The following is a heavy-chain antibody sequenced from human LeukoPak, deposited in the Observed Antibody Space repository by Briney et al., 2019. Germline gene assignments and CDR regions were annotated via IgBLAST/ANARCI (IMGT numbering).Heavy chain of an antibody. D-gene: IGHD1-26*01. CDR2: MHSSGST. V-gene: IGHV4-59*12. CDR1: GASISNYF. J-gene: IGHJ4*02. Sequence: AETLSLTCTVSGASISNYFCIWIRQPPGKGLEWVGYMHSSGSTDYSPSLKSRVTISLDTSKNQFSLKLGSVTAADAAVYYCATSRYSGTYSISWGQGTRVTVSS. CDR3: ATSRYSGTYSIS.